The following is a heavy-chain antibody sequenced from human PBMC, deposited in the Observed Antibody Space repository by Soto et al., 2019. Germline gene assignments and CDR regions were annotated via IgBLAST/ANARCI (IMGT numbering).Heavy chain of an antibody. J-gene: IGHJ3*02. D-gene: IGHD2-21*02. CDR3: ARSRGVTGHDAFDI. CDR1: GFTVSSNY. Sequence: QTSETLRLSCAASGFTVSSNYMSWVRQAPGKGLEWVSVIYSGGSTYYADSVKGRFTISRDNSKNTLYLQMNSLRAEDTAVYYCARSRGVTGHDAFDIWGQGTMVTVSS. CDR2: IYSGGST. V-gene: IGHV3-53*01.